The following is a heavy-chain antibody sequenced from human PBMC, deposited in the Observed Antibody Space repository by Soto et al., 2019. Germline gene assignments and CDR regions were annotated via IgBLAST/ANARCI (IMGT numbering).Heavy chain of an antibody. CDR1: GVSFNNNG. J-gene: IGHJ6*02. D-gene: IGHD3-10*01. V-gene: IGHV1-69*01. Sequence: QVQLVQSGAEVKKTGSSVKVSCKTSGVSFNNNGIGWVRQAPGHGLEWMGGVSPPFRTSNYARKFQGRISITADASTGTVNMELSSLTSEDTAQYYYARVLYYGSGSYSPYGMDVWGQGTTVTVSS. CDR3: ARVLYYGSGSYSPYGMDV. CDR2: VSPPFRTS.